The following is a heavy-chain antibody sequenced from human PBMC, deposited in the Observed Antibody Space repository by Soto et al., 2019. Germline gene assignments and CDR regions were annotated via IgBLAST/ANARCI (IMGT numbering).Heavy chain of an antibody. Sequence: QVQLQESGAGLLKPSQTLSLTCTVSGGSIRSDGYYWSWIRQRPGKGLEWIGYINYSGITDSTPSLKSRLTISDDTSKTPFSLNLNSVTAADAAVYYCDRDGLSGGDAFDIWGQGTMVVVSS. J-gene: IGHJ3*02. CDR2: INYSGIT. D-gene: IGHD3-10*01. CDR3: DRDGLSGGDAFDI. CDR1: GGSIRSDGYY. V-gene: IGHV4-31*03.